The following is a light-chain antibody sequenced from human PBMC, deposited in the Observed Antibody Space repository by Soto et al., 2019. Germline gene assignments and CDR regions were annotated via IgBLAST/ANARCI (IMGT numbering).Light chain of an antibody. CDR1: QGISSW. V-gene: IGKV1-12*01. CDR3: LQSDSFPHT. CDR2: AAS. J-gene: IGKJ2*01. Sequence: DIQMTQSPSSVSASVGDRVTLTCRASQGISSWLAWYQQRPGKAPKLLIYAASSLQSGVPSRFSGSGSGTHFTLTISSLQPEDSATYYCLQSDSFPHTFGQGTKLEIK.